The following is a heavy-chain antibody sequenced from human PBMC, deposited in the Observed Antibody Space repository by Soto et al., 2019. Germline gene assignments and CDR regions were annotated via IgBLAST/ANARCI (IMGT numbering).Heavy chain of an antibody. CDR3: AREMGSGLVVVPAASDY. CDR1: GFTFSSYS. Sequence: PGGSLRLSCAASGFTFSSYSMNWVRQAPGKGLEWVSSISSSSSYIYYADSVKGRFTISRDNAKNSLYLQMNSLRAEDTAVYYCAREMGSGLVVVPAASDYWGQGTLVTVSS. CDR2: ISSSSSYI. J-gene: IGHJ4*02. V-gene: IGHV3-21*01. D-gene: IGHD2-2*01.